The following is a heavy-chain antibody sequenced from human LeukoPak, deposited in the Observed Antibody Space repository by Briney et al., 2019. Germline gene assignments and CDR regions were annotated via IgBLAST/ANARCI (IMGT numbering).Heavy chain of an antibody. V-gene: IGHV4-31*03. CDR1: GGSISSGGYY. Sequence: SQTLSPTCTVSGGSISSGGYYWSWIRQHPGKGLEWIGYIYYSGSTYYNPSLKGRVTISVDTSKNQFSLKLSSVTAADTAVYYCARSCSSTSCYFEGVWFDPWGQGTLVTVSS. J-gene: IGHJ5*02. CDR3: ARSCSSTSCYFEGVWFDP. D-gene: IGHD2-2*01. CDR2: IYYSGST.